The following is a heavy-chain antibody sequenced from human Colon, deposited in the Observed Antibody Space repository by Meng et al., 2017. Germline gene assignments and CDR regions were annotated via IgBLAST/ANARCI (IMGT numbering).Heavy chain of an antibody. Sequence: GESLKISCAASGFTFSNYAMHWVRQAPGKGLEWVAVISYDGGTKIYAASVKGRFTISRDDSKSTLYLQMNNLRAEDTAVYYCARDMVRGGPDYFDYWGQGTLVTVSS. V-gene: IGHV3-30*01. J-gene: IGHJ4*02. CDR3: ARDMVRGGPDYFDY. D-gene: IGHD3-10*01. CDR1: GFTFSNYA. CDR2: ISYDGGTK.